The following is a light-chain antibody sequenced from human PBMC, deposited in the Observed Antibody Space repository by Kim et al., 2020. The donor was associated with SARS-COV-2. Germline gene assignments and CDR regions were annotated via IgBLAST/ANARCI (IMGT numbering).Light chain of an antibody. J-gene: IGLJ2*01. CDR3: QVWDSGTV. Sequence: SYELTQPLSVSVALGQTARITCGGDNIGDKNVHWYQQKPGQAPVVVIYRDSKRPSGIPERFSGSNSGNTATLTISRAQAGDEADYYCQVWDSGTVFGGGTQLNVL. CDR1: NIGDKN. V-gene: IGLV3-9*01. CDR2: RDS.